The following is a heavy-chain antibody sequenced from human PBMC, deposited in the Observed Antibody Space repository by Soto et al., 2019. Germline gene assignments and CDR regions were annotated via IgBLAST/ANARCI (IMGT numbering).Heavy chain of an antibody. V-gene: IGHV1-2*04. CDR2: INPNSGGT. D-gene: IGHD2-15*01. CDR1: GYTFTGYY. J-gene: IGHJ6*02. CDR3: ARDNCSGGSCYSDARMDV. Sequence: ASVKVSCKASGYTFTGYYIHWVRQAPGQGLEWMGWINPNSGGTSYAQKFQGWVTMTRDTSISTAYMELSRLTSDDTAVYYCARDNCSGGSCYSDARMDVWGQGTTVTVSS.